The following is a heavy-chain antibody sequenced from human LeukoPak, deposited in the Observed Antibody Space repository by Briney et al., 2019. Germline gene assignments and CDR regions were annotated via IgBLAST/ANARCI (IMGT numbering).Heavy chain of an antibody. CDR2: IYRGGTT. V-gene: IGHV4-38-2*01. Sequence: SETLSLTCSVSGYSISSGYFWGWIRQPPGKGLEWIGSIYRGGTTFYSPSLKSRISISIDTSKNQFSLSLSSLTAADAAVYYCAKTPYSSGWAIDYWGQGTLVTVSS. CDR1: GYSISSGYF. CDR3: AKTPYSSGWAIDY. J-gene: IGHJ4*02. D-gene: IGHD6-19*01.